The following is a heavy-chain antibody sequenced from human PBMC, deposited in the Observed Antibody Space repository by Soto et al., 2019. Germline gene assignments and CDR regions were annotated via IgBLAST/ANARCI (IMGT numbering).Heavy chain of an antibody. D-gene: IGHD3-10*01. CDR1: GGSISSGDYY. J-gene: IGHJ4*02. CDR3: ARGESHGSGSYYRLDY. CDR2: INHSGST. V-gene: IGHV4-39*07. Sequence: SETLSLTCTVSGGSISSGDYYWSWIRQPPGKGLEWIGEINHSGSTNYNPSLKSRVTISVDTSKNQFSLKLSSVTAADTAVYYCARGESHGSGSYYRLDYWGQGTLVTVSS.